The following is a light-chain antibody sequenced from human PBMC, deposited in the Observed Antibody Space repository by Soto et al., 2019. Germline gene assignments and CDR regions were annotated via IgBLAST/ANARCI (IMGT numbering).Light chain of an antibody. CDR1: SSDVGGYNY. V-gene: IGLV2-14*03. Sequence: QSVLTQPASVSGSPGQSITISCTGTSSDVGGYNYVSWYQQHPGKAPKLMIYDVSNRPSGVANRFSGSKSGNTASLPISGLQAEDEADYYCSSYTSSSLHVFGPGTKVTVL. J-gene: IGLJ1*01. CDR3: SSYTSSSLHV. CDR2: DVS.